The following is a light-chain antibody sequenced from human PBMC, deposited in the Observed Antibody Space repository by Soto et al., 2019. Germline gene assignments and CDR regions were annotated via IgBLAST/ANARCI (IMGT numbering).Light chain of an antibody. J-gene: IGKJ5*01. CDR2: LGS. CDR3: MQALQTPIT. V-gene: IGKV2-28*01. CDR1: QSLLHSNGYNY. Sequence: DIVMTQSPLSLPVTPGEPASISCRSSQSLLHSNGYNYLDWYLQKPGQSPQFLIYLGSNRASGVPDRFSGSGSGTAFTLKISRVEAEDVGVYYCMQALQTPITFGQGTRLEIK.